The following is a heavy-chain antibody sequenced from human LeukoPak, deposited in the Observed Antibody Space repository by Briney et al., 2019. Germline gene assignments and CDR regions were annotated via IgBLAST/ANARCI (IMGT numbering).Heavy chain of an antibody. J-gene: IGHJ6*02. CDR2: IYTNGIT. CDR1: GGSVSSGSYH. Sequence: PSQTLSLTCTVSGGSVSSGSYHWSWIRQPAGKGLEWIGRIYTNGITHYNPSLKSRVTMSIDTSKNQFSLKLSSVTAADTAVYYCARDPVGHCSGGSCPPGYYYGMDVWSQGTTVTVSS. D-gene: IGHD2-15*01. CDR3: ARDPVGHCSGGSCPPGYYYGMDV. V-gene: IGHV4-61*02.